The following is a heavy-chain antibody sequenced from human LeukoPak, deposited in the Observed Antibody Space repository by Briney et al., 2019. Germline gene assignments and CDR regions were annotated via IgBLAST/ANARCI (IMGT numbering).Heavy chain of an antibody. D-gene: IGHD3-3*01. CDR3: VTEGRFPLSFDY. V-gene: IGHV3-15*01. CDR1: GFIFTNAW. J-gene: IGHJ4*02. Sequence: PGGSLRLSCAASGFIFTNAWMSWVRQAPGRGLEWVGRMKSKSDGGTTDYAAPVKGIFTISRDDSKKTLYLQMNSLTTEDTAVYYCVTEGRFPLSFDYWGQGTLVTVSS. CDR2: MKSKSDGGTT.